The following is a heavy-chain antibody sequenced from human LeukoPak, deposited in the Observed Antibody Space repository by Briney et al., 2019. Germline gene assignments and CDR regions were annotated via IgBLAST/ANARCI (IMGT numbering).Heavy chain of an antibody. D-gene: IGHD2-15*01. CDR1: GFTFSSYS. J-gene: IGHJ4*02. V-gene: IGHV3-48*01. CDR2: ISSSSSTT. Sequence: GGSLRLSCAASGFTFSSYSMTWVRQAPGKGLEWISYISSSSSTTYYADSVKGRFTIFRDNAKNSLFLQMDSLRVEDTAVYYCARVGCSGGSCYSSLDYWGQGTLITVSS. CDR3: ARVGCSGGSCYSSLDY.